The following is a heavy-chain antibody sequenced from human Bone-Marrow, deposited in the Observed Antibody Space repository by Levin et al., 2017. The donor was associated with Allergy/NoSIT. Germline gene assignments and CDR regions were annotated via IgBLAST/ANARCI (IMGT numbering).Heavy chain of an antibody. Sequence: SGPTLVKPTQTLTLTCTFSGFSLSTSGVGVGWIRQPPGKALEWLALIYWDDDKRYSPSLKSRLTITKDTSKNQVVLTMTNMDPVDTATYYCAHMGTVTTSDAFDIWGQGTMVTVSS. D-gene: IGHD4-17*01. CDR3: AHMGTVTTSDAFDI. CDR1: GFSLSTSGVG. J-gene: IGHJ3*02. CDR2: IYWDDDK. V-gene: IGHV2-5*02.